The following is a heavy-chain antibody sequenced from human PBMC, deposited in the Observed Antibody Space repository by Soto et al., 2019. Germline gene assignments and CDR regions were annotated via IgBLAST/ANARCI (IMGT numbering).Heavy chain of an antibody. CDR1: GYSFTSYW. D-gene: IGHD5-12*01. Sequence: GESLKISWKGSGYSFTSYWIILVGQMPGKGLEWMGRIDPSDSYTNYSPSFQGHVTISADKSISTAYLQWSSLKASDTAMYYCARVDRDAFDIWGQGTMVT. CDR3: ARVDRDAFDI. J-gene: IGHJ3*02. V-gene: IGHV5-10-1*01. CDR2: IDPSDSYT.